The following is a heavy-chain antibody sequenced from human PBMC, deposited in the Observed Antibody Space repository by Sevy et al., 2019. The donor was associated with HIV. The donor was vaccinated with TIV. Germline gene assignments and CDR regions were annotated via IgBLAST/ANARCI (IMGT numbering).Heavy chain of an antibody. CDR2: ISYDGNIK. CDR3: ARDGGAYTYGTGKY. V-gene: IGHV3-30-3*01. J-gene: IGHJ4*02. D-gene: IGHD5-18*01. Sequence: GGSLRLSCAASRFTFSTYAMHWVRQAPGKGLEWVSVISYDGNIKYYEDSVKGRFTISIDDSKNTLYLQMNSLRAEDTAVYYCARDGGAYTYGTGKYWGQGTLVTVSS. CDR1: RFTFSTYA.